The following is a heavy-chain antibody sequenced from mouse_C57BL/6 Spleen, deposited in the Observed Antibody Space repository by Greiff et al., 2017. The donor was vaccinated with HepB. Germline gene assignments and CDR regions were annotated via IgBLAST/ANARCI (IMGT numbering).Heavy chain of an antibody. V-gene: IGHV1-20*01. CDR3: ARSGYSNYLYYAMDY. CDR1: GYSFTGYF. D-gene: IGHD2-5*01. J-gene: IGHJ4*01. CDR2: INPYNGDT. Sequence: EVQLQQSGPELVKPGDSVKISCKASGYSFTGYFMNWVMQSHGKSLEWIGRINPYNGDTFYNQKFKGKATLTVDKSSSTAHMELRSLTSEDSAVYYCARSGYSNYLYYAMDYWGQGTSVTVSS.